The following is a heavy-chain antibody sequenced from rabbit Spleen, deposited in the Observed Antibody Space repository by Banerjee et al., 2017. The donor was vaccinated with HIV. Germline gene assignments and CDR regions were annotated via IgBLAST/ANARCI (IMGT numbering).Heavy chain of an antibody. V-gene: IGHV1S45*01. D-gene: IGHD2-1*01. CDR3: ARAAGRGDCIDGVFNL. CDR1: GDSFNDKDV. Sequence: QEQLEESGGGLVKPEGSLTLTCKASGDSFNDKDVMCWVHQAPGKGLEWIGCINMVTGKCGYASWAKRRFTLAKTSSTTVTRPISSLTVADTATYFGARAAGRGDCIDGVFNLGGPGTLVTVS. J-gene: IGHJ4*01. CDR2: INMVTGKC.